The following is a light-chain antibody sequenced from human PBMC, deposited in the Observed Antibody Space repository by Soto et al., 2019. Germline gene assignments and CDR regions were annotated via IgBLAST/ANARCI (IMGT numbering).Light chain of an antibody. CDR3: QQYNNWPPWT. J-gene: IGKJ1*01. Sequence: EIVLTQSPGTLSLSPGERATLSCRASQSVSSTYLAWYHHKPGQAPRLLIYGASSRAAGIPDRFSGSGSGTDFTLTISSLQSEDFAVYYCQQYNNWPPWTFGQGTKVEIK. V-gene: IGKV3-20*01. CDR1: QSVSSTY. CDR2: GAS.